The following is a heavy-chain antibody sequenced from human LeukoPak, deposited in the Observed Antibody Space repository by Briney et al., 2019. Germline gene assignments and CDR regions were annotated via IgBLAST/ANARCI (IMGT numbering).Heavy chain of an antibody. CDR3: AEGVLYYYYGMDV. CDR2: ISWNSGSI. Sequence: GRSLRLSCAASGFTFDDYAMHWVRQAPGKGLEWVSGISWNSGSIGYADSVKGRFTISRDNAKNSLYLQMNSLRAEDTALYYCAEGVLYYYYGMDVWGQGTTVTVSS. CDR1: GFTFDDYA. J-gene: IGHJ6*02. V-gene: IGHV3-9*01.